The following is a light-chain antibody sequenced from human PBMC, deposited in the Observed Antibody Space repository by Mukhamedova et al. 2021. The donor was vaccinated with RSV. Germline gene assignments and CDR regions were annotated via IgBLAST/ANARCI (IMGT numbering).Light chain of an antibody. V-gene: IGKV1-33*01. J-gene: IGKJ2*01. Sequence: WYQRRVHGKAPKLLIYDASNLETGVPSRFSGSGSGTDFTFTISSLQPEDIATYYCQQYDNLYTFGQGTKLENK. CDR2: DAS. CDR3: QQYDNLYT.